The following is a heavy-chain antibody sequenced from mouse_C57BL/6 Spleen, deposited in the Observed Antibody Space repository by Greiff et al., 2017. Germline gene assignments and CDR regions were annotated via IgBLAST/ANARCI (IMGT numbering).Heavy chain of an antibody. CDR1: GFSFTSYA. V-gene: IGHV2-9-1*01. CDR3: ARKIDDGYRYAMDD. Sequence: QVQLQQSGPGLVAPSPTLSLTCTASGFSFTSYAMSWVRQPPGKGLEWLGVICTGGGTNYNSARKARLSISKDNSKSQVFLKMNSLQTDDTARYYWARKIDDGYRYAMDDWGQGTSVTVSS. CDR2: ICTGGGT. D-gene: IGHD2-3*01. J-gene: IGHJ4*01.